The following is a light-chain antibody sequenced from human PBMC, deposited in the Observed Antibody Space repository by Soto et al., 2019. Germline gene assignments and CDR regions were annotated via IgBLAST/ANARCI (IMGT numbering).Light chain of an antibody. CDR3: SSYTSSYTYV. CDR2: DVS. J-gene: IGLJ1*01. Sequence: QSALTQPASVSGSPRQSITISCTGTSSDVGGYDYVSWYQQHPGKVPKLMIYDVSNRPSGVSDRFSGSKSGNTASLTISGLQPEDEADYYCSSYTSSYTYVFGTGTKVTVL. CDR1: SSDVGGYDY. V-gene: IGLV2-14*03.